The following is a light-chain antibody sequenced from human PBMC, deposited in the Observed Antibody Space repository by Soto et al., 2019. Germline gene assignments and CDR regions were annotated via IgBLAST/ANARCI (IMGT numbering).Light chain of an antibody. Sequence: DIPLTKAPSTLSASLGHRFTSTCRASQSISSWLAWYQQKPGKAPKLLIFDAFSLESGVPSRFSGSRSGTEFTLTISSLHHDDYAAYYCQQYNNDSPLTFRGVTKVDIK. CDR3: QQYNNDSPLT. CDR2: DAF. J-gene: IGKJ4*01. CDR1: QSISSW. V-gene: IGKV1-5*01.